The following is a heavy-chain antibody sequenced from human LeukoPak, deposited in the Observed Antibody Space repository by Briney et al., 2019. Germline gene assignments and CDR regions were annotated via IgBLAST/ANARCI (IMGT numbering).Heavy chain of an antibody. CDR1: EFTARSNY. V-gene: IGHV3-66*02. CDR2: IYSDGAT. CDR3: AGESGLRNGVDV. D-gene: IGHD2-8*01. J-gene: IGHJ6*02. Sequence: GGTLRLSCAASEFTARSNYMKCVRHAPGEGDERVSVIYSDGATFYADSVKGRFNMSRDSSSNTLFAQMNSLKPEDSGVYYCAGESGLRNGVDVWGLGTTVTVSS.